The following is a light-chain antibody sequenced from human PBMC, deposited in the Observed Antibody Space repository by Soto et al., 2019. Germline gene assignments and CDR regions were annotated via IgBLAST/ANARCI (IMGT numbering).Light chain of an antibody. V-gene: IGLV2-14*01. Sequence: QSVLTQPASVSGSPGQSITISCTGTSSDVGGYNYVSWYQHHPGKAPKLIIYEVSNRPSGVSNRFSGSKSGNTASLTISGHQADDEADYYCSSYTSSSTVVFGIGTKVTVL. CDR2: EVS. J-gene: IGLJ1*01. CDR1: SSDVGGYNY. CDR3: SSYTSSSTVV.